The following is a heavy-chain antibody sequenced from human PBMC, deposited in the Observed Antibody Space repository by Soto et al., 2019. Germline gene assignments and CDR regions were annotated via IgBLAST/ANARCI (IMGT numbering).Heavy chain of an antibody. CDR2: ISGRGSPI. Sequence: GSLRLSCAASGFTSFSYYSMNWVRQAPGKGLEWVAFISGRGSPIYYADSVRGRFTISRDNAKNSLSLEMNRLRVEDTAVYYCARVRGHSYGYVDFWGQGTLVTVSS. CDR3: ARVRGHSYGYVDF. CDR1: GFTSFSYYS. D-gene: IGHD5-18*01. J-gene: IGHJ4*02. V-gene: IGHV3-48*01.